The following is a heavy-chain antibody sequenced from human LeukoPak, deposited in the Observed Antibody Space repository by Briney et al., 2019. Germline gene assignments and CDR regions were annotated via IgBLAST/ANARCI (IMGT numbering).Heavy chain of an antibody. D-gene: IGHD3-16*01. CDR3: ARGESTNLLDY. V-gene: IGHV3-30-3*01. CDR2: ISYDGSNK. Sequence: PGGSLRLSWAASGFTFSSYAMSWVRQAPGKGLEWVAVISYDGSNKYYADSVKGRFTISRDNSKNTLYLQMNSLRAEDTAVYYCARGESTNLLDYWGQGTLVTVSS. CDR1: GFTFSSYA. J-gene: IGHJ4*02.